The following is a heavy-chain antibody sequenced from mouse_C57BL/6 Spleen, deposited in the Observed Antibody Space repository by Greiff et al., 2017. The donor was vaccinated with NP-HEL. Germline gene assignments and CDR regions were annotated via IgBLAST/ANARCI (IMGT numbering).Heavy chain of an antibody. J-gene: IGHJ3*01. CDR3: AGYGSSHFAY. CDR1: GYAFSSSW. V-gene: IGHV1-82*01. D-gene: IGHD1-1*01. Sequence: QLQQSGPELVKPGASVKISCKASGYAFSSSWMNWVKQRPGKGREWIGRIYPGDGDTNYNGKFKGKATLTADKSSSTAYMQLSSLTSEDSAVYFCAGYGSSHFAYWGQGTLVTVSA. CDR2: IYPGDGDT.